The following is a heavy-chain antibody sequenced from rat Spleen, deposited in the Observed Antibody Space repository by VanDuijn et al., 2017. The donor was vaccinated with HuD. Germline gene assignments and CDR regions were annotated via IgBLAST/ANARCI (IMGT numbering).Heavy chain of an antibody. V-gene: IGHV3-3*01. D-gene: IGHD4-3*01. CDR1: GYSIKSSYR. Sequence: EVQLQESGPGLVKPSQSLSLTCSVTGYSIKSSYRWNWIRKFPGNKLEWMGYINSAGSTNYNPSPKSRISITRDTSKNQFFLQVNSVTTEDTATYYGARSTYNSGYGNWFAYWGKGTLVTVSS. J-gene: IGHJ3*01. CDR2: INSAGST. CDR3: ARSTYNSGYGNWFAY.